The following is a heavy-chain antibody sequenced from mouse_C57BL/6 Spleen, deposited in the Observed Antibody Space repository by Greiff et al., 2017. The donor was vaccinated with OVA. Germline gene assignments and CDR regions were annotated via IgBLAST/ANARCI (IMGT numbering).Heavy chain of an antibody. V-gene: IGHV6-3*01. CDR1: GFTFSNYW. CDR3: TGEPPFWGVYAMDY. Sequence: EVMLVESGGGLVQPGGSMKLSCVASGFTFSNYWMNWVRQSPEKGLEWVAQIRLKSDNYATHYAESVKGRFTISRDDSKSSVYLQMNNLRAEDTGIYYCTGEPPFWGVYAMDYWGQGTSVTVSS. D-gene: IGHD6-1*01. J-gene: IGHJ4*01. CDR2: IRLKSDNYAT.